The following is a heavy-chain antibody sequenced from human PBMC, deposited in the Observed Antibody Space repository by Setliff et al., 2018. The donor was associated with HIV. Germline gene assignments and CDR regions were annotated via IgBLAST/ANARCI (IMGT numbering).Heavy chain of an antibody. Sequence: LSLTCAVYGGSLSTYYWSWIRQPPGKGLECIAKISHTGSATYSASLKSRATMSVDRSKDQFSLSLRSVTAADTAVYYCARGGSAVPPLDYWGQGTPVTVS. D-gene: IGHD6-25*01. V-gene: IGHV4-34*01. CDR3: ARGGSAVPPLDY. CDR1: GGSLSTYY. CDR2: ISHTGSA. J-gene: IGHJ4*02.